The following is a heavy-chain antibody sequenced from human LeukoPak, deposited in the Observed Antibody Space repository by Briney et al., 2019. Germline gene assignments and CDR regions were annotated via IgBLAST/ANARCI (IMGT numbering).Heavy chain of an antibody. Sequence: GGSLRRFCTASGLTFSNYSMNWVRQAPGKGLEWLSYIKRNSNTIYYADSVKGRFFISRDNAEKSLYLQMNSLRVEDTGVYFCASRFYWGQGALVTVSS. CDR2: IKRNSNTI. CDR1: GLTFSNYS. CDR3: ASRFY. V-gene: IGHV3-48*04. J-gene: IGHJ4*02.